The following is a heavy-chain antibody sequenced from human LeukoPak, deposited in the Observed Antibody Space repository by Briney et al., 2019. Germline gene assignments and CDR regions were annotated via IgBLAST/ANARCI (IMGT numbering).Heavy chain of an antibody. Sequence: GRSLRLSCAASGFTFSSYAMHWVRQAPGKGLEWVAVISYDGSNKYYADSVMGRFTISRDNSKNTLYLQMNSLRAEDTAVYYCASEILRWGQGTMVTVSS. CDR3: ASEILR. CDR2: ISYDGSNK. CDR1: GFTFSSYA. D-gene: IGHD2-15*01. J-gene: IGHJ3*01. V-gene: IGHV3-30*04.